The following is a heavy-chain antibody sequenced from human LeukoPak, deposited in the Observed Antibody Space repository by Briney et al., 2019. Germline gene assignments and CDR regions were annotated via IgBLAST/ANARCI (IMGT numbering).Heavy chain of an antibody. Sequence: GESLKISCKGSGYSFTSYWIGWVRQMPGKGLEWMGIIYPGDSDTRYGPSFQGQVTISADKSISTAYLQWSSLKASDTAMYYCALSYYYGSGSYYNGVDYWGQGTLVTVSS. D-gene: IGHD3-10*01. CDR2: IYPGDSDT. CDR3: ALSYYYGSGSYYNGVDY. CDR1: GYSFTSYW. V-gene: IGHV5-51*01. J-gene: IGHJ4*02.